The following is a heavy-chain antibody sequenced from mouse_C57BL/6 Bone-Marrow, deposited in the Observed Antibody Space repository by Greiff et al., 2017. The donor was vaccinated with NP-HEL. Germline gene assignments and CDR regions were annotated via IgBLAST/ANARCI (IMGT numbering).Heavy chain of an antibody. Sequence: VKLQESGAELVKPGASVKMSCKASGYTFTSYWITWVKQRPGQGLEWIGDIYPGSGSTNYNEKFKSKATLTVDTSSSTAYMQLSSLTSEDSAVYYCARRRVYDYDGYFDVWGTGTTVTVSS. J-gene: IGHJ1*03. CDR2: IYPGSGST. D-gene: IGHD2-4*01. CDR1: GYTFTSYW. V-gene: IGHV1-55*01. CDR3: ARRRVYDYDGYFDV.